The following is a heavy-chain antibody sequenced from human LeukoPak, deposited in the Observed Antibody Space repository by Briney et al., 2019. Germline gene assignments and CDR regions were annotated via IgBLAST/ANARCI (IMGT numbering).Heavy chain of an antibody. D-gene: IGHD3-10*01. CDR1: GFTFDNYA. Sequence: GGSLRLSCAASGFTFDNYAMHWVRQAPGKGLEWVSAIGGTGDNTHYADSVKGRFTISRDNAKNSLYLQMNSLRDEDTAVYYCARSRGFDYWGQGTLVTVSS. CDR3: ARSRGFDY. CDR2: IGGTGDNT. J-gene: IGHJ4*02. V-gene: IGHV3-23*01.